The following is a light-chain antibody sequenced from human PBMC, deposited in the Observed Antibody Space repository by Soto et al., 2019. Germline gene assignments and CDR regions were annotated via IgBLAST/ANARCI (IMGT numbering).Light chain of an antibody. CDR3: SSYTSSNTLV. V-gene: IGLV2-14*01. CDR1: SSDVGGYKY. J-gene: IGLJ3*02. CDR2: EVG. Sequence: QYALTQPASVSGSPGQSITISCTGTSSDVGGYKYVSWYQQHPGKAPKLMIYEVGNRPSGVSQRFSGSKSGNTASLNIFGLQAEDEADYYCSSYTSSNTLVFGGGTKVTVL.